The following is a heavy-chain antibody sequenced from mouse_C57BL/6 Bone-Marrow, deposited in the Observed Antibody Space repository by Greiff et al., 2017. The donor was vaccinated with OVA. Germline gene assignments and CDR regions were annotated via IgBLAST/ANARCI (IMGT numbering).Heavy chain of an antibody. CDR2: IDTENGDT. CDR3: YYYYGSSYGNFDY. V-gene: IGHV14-4*01. Sequence: VQLQQSGAELVRPGASVKLSCTASGFNIKDDYMHWVKQRPEQGLEWIGGIDTENGDTEYASKFQGKATITADTSPNTAYLQLSSRTSEDTAVYNCYYYYGSSYGNFDYWGQGTTLTVSS. J-gene: IGHJ2*01. CDR1: GFNIKDDY. D-gene: IGHD1-1*01.